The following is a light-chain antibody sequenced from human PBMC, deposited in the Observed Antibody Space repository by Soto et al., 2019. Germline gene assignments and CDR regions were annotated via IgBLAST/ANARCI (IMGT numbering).Light chain of an antibody. CDR3: QHYNSYSEA. J-gene: IGKJ1*01. Sequence: DIQMTQSPSSLSASVGYRVTFTFRASQSISSWLAWYQQKPGKAPKLLIYKASSLESGVPSRFSGSGSGTEFTLTISSLQPDDFATYYCQHYNSYSEAFGQGTKVDIK. CDR2: KAS. CDR1: QSISSW. V-gene: IGKV1-5*03.